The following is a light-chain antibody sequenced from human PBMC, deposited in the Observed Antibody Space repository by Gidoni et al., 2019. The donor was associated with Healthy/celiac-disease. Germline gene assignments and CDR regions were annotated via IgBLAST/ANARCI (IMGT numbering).Light chain of an antibody. CDR2: DAS. V-gene: IGKV3-11*01. J-gene: IGKJ4*01. CDR3: QQRSNWPLT. CDR1: QSVSSY. Sequence: EIVWTQSPATLSLSPGERATRSCRASQSVSSYLAWYQQKPGQAPRLLIYDASNRATGIPARFSGSGSGTDFTLTISSLEPEGFAVYYCQQRSNWPLTFXGXTKVEIK.